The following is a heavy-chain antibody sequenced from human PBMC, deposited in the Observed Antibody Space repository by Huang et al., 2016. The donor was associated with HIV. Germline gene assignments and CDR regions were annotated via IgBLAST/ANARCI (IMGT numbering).Heavy chain of an antibody. CDR3: ARGPLHRAIMNWGEGFDSGWRTGFDP. CDR1: GYTFSFHD. Sequence: QEQLVQSGAEVKKPGASVKVSCKAFGYTFSFHDIHWVRPVPGQGLGWMGWGNPRSSNTGDEQKFQGRVTMTTNTSVTTAYMELRSLTSADSAVYYCARGPLHRAIMNWGEGFDSGWRTGFDPWGQGTLVTVTS. V-gene: IGHV1-8*01. J-gene: IGHJ5*02. D-gene: IGHD2-8*02. CDR2: GNPRSSNT.